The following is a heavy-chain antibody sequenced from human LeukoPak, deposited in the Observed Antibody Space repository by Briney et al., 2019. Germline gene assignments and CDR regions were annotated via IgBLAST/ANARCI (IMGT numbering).Heavy chain of an antibody. V-gene: IGHV3-23*01. Sequence: PGGSLRLSCAASGFTFSNYAMRWVRQFPGKGLEWVSGITGRGDATYYADSVQGRFTISRDNSKNTLYLQMNSLRADDTGIYYCADSNYWYPVDYWGRGTLVTVSS. J-gene: IGHJ4*02. CDR2: ITGRGDAT. CDR3: ADSNYWYPVDY. D-gene: IGHD4-11*01. CDR1: GFTFSNYA.